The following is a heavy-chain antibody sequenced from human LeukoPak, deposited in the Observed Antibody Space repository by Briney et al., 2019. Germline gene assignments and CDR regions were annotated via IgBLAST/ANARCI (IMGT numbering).Heavy chain of an antibody. V-gene: IGHV4-59*08. CDR1: VGSISFFY. CDR2: IYYSGST. Sequence: PSETLSLTCTVSVGSISFFYWGWIRQPPGQGLEWIGYIYYSGSTNYNPSLKSRVTISVDMSKNQFSLKLTSVTAADTAVYYCARLGKRDGSTWLDSWGQGTLVTVSS. J-gene: IGHJ4*02. CDR3: ARLGKRDGSTWLDS. D-gene: IGHD6-13*01.